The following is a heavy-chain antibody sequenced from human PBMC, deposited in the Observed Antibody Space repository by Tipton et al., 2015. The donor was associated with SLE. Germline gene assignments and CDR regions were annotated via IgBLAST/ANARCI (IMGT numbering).Heavy chain of an antibody. CDR2: IYHSGNT. V-gene: IGHV4-59*12. D-gene: IGHD4-11*01. J-gene: IGHJ4*02. CDR1: GGSISSYY. CDR3: ARVDSWHTIDY. Sequence: QVQLVQSGAEVKPSETLSLTCTVSGGSISSYYWSWVRQPPGKGLEWIGEIYHSGNTKYNPPLKSRVTISVDTSKNQFSLKVSSVTAADTAVYYCARVDSWHTIDYWGLGTLVTVSS.